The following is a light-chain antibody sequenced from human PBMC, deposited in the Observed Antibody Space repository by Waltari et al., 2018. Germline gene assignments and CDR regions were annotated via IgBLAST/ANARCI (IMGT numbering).Light chain of an antibody. CDR3: LQDYIFPLT. V-gene: IGKV1-6*01. CDR1: EDIRND. J-gene: IGKJ4*01. CDR2: AAS. Sequence: AIQMTQSLSAPSASVGDRVTITCRASEDIRNDLGWYQQKPGKAPRLLIFAASTLQSGVPSRFSCSGSGTDFTLTISSLQPEDFATYFCLQDYIFPLTFGGGTTVEI.